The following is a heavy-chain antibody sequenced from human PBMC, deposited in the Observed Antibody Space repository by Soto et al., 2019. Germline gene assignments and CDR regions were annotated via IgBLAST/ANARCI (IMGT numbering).Heavy chain of an antibody. CDR2: IYSGGST. Sequence: EVQLVESGGGLVQPGGSLRLYCAASGFTVSSNYMSWVRQAPGKGLEWVSVIYSGGSTYYADSVKGRFTISRHNSKNTLYLQMNSLRAEDTAVYYCARAATSVGGDDHDFDIWGQGTMVTVSS. CDR3: ARAATSVGGDDHDFDI. CDR1: GFTVSSNY. V-gene: IGHV3-53*04. J-gene: IGHJ3*02. D-gene: IGHD2-21*01.